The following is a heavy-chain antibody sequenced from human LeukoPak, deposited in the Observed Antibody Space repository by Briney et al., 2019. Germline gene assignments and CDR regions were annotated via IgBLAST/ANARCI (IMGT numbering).Heavy chain of an antibody. CDR1: GFTFSSYS. D-gene: IGHD1-7*01. CDR2: IGPAASSTI. Sequence: PGGSLRLSCVTSGFTFSSYSMNWVRQTPGKGLEWVSYIGPAASSTISYADSVRGRFTISRDNAKNSLYLQMNSLRAEDTAVYYCARDDNWNYDYWGQGTLVTVSS. CDR3: ARDDNWNYDY. V-gene: IGHV3-48*01. J-gene: IGHJ4*02.